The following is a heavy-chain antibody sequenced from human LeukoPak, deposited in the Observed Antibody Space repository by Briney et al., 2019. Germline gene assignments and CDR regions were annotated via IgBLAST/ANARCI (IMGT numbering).Heavy chain of an antibody. D-gene: IGHD4-17*01. Sequence: ASETLSLTCTVSGGSISSYYWSWIRQPPGKGLEWIGYIYYSGSTNYNPSLKSRVTISVDTSKNQFSLKLSSVTAADTAVYYCARHNQDYGDPGPFDYWGQGTLVTVSS. CDR2: IYYSGST. V-gene: IGHV4-59*08. CDR3: ARHNQDYGDPGPFDY. J-gene: IGHJ4*02. CDR1: GGSISSYY.